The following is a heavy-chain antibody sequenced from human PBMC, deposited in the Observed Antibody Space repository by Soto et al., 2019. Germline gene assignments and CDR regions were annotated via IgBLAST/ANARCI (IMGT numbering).Heavy chain of an antibody. CDR3: AKGGGAPGYPIDY. D-gene: IGHD3-9*01. CDR1: GFTFGNYA. CDR2: ISYDGSKR. V-gene: IGHV3-30*18. J-gene: IGHJ4*02. Sequence: QVQLVQSGGGVVQPGKSLRLSCVGSGFTFGNYATYWVRQTPGKGLEWVAFISYDGSKRYHADSVKGQFTISRDNPTKTVYLQMDSLRPEDTAVYYCAKGGGAPGYPIDYWGQGTLVTVSS.